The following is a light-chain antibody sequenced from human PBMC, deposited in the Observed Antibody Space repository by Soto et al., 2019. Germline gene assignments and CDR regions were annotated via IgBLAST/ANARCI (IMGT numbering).Light chain of an antibody. V-gene: IGKV3-15*01. CDR2: GAS. J-gene: IGKJ5*01. Sequence: EIVMTQSPATLSLSPGERATLSCRASQSVSSNLAWYQQKPGQAPRLLIYGASTRATGIPARFSGSGSGTEFTLTISSLQSEDFAVYYCQQYNNWPITFGQGTLLEI. CDR3: QQYNNWPIT. CDR1: QSVSSN.